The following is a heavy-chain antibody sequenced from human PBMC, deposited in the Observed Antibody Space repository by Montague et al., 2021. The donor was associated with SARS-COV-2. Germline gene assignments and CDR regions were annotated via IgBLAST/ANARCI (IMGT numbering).Heavy chain of an antibody. CDR2: IYYSGST. V-gene: IGHV4-39*07. D-gene: IGHD6-13*01. J-gene: IGHJ6*02. CDR3: ARVGRQQLVRLSGMDV. CDR1: GGSISSSGYY. Sequence: SETLSLTCTVSGGSISSSGYYWGWIRQPPGKGLEWIGSIYYSGSTYYNPSLKSRVTISVDTPKNQFSRKLSSVTAADTAVYYCARVGRQQLVRLSGMDVWGQGTTVTVSS.